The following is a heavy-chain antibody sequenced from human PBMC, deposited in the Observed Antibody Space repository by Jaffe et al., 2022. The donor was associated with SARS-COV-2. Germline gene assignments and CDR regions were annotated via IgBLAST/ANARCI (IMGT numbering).Heavy chain of an antibody. J-gene: IGHJ5*02. CDR3: ARGATRYCIDGSCYSKVWFDP. CDR1: GEAFSGYY. Sequence: QVQLQQWGAGLLKTSETLSLTCAVYGEAFSGYYWNWIRQSPGKGLEWIGEINHSGSTFYNASLKSRVTISIDTSRNQFSLRLSSVTAADTAVYYCARGATRYCIDGSCYSKVWFDPWGQGTLVIVSS. V-gene: IGHV4-34*01. CDR2: INHSGST. D-gene: IGHD2-15*01.